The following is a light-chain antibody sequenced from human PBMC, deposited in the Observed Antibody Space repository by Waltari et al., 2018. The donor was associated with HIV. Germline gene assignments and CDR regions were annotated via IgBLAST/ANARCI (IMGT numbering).Light chain of an antibody. CDR3: QVWDSGSAHVV. V-gene: IGLV3-21*02. CDR1: NIGETS. Sequence: SYVLTQPPSVSVAPGQPAGLTRGGDNIGETSGHWYPQKPGQAPVLLIYDGADRPSGIPERFSGSNSENTATLTIGRVEAGDEADYYCQVWDSGSAHVVFGGGTNLAVL. CDR2: DGA. J-gene: IGLJ2*01.